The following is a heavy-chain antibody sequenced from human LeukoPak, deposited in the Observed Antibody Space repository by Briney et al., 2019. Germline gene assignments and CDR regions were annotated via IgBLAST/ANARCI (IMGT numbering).Heavy chain of an antibody. CDR2: INTGNGNT. V-gene: IGHV1-3*04. CDR1: GYTFTSYA. Sequence: APVKVSCKASGYTFTSYAMHWVRQAPGQRLEWMGWINTGNGNTKYSQKFQGRVTITRDTSASTAYMELSSLRSEDTAVYYCARTSLGVRGVITLFDYWGQGTLVTVSS. D-gene: IGHD3-10*01. J-gene: IGHJ4*02. CDR3: ARTSLGVRGVITLFDY.